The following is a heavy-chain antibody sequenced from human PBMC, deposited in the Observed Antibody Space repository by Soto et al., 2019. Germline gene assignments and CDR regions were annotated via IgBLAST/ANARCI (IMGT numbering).Heavy chain of an antibody. Sequence: ASVKVSCKASGYTFTSYDINWVRQATGQGLEWMGWMNPNSGNTGYAQKFQGRVTMTRNTSISTAYMELSSLRSEDTAVYYFAREGLTFGPGAVGGAFDIWGQGTLVTVSS. J-gene: IGHJ3*02. CDR2: MNPNSGNT. CDR3: AREGLTFGPGAVGGAFDI. V-gene: IGHV1-8*01. CDR1: GYTFTSYD. D-gene: IGHD2-2*01.